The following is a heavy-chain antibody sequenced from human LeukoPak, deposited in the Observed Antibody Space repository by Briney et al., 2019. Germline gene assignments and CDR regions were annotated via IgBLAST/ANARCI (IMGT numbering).Heavy chain of an antibody. CDR2: INHSGST. Sequence: SETLSLTCAVYGGSFSGYYWSWIRQPPGKGLEWIGEINHSGSTNYNPSLKSRVTISVDTSKNQFSLKLSSVTAADTAVYYCARGVTMVRGVMSDHFDYWGQGTLVTVSS. V-gene: IGHV4-34*01. CDR3: ARGVTMVRGVMSDHFDY. D-gene: IGHD3-10*01. CDR1: GGSFSGYY. J-gene: IGHJ4*02.